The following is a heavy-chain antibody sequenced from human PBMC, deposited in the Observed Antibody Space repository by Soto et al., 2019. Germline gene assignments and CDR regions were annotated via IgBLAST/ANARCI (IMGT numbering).Heavy chain of an antibody. Sequence: GGSLRLSCAASGFTFSSYSMNWVRQAPGKGLEWVSSISSSSSYIYYADSVKGRFTISRDNAKNSLYLQMNSLRAEDTAVYYCAREERDFWSGYYNYYYYGMDVWGQGTTVTVSS. CDR3: AREERDFWSGYYNYYYYGMDV. CDR2: ISSSSSYI. D-gene: IGHD3-3*01. V-gene: IGHV3-21*01. J-gene: IGHJ6*02. CDR1: GFTFSSYS.